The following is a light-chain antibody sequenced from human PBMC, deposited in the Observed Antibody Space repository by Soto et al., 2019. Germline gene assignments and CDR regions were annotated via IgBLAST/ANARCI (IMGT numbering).Light chain of an antibody. Sequence: QSVLTQPPSASGSPGQSVTISCTGTSSDVGGYNYVSWYQQHPGKAPKLMIYEVSKRPSGVPDGFSGSKSGNTASLAVSGLQAEDEADYYCSSYAGSTFYVFGTGTKLT. CDR3: SSYAGSTFYV. V-gene: IGLV2-8*01. J-gene: IGLJ1*01. CDR1: SSDVGGYNY. CDR2: EVS.